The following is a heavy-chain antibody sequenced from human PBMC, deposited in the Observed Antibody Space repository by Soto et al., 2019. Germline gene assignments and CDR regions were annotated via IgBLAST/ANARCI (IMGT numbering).Heavy chain of an antibody. J-gene: IGHJ3*02. Sequence: QLQLQESGPGLVKPSETLSLTCTVSGGSIRSSSYYWGWIRQPPGKGLEWIGSIYYSGSTSYNLSLKSLVTIAVETSKKQFSQKLSSVTAADTAVYYCASQDSDYIVGSFEIWGQGKMVTVAA. D-gene: IGHD5-12*01. CDR2: IYYSGST. V-gene: IGHV4-39*01. CDR1: GGSIRSSSYY. CDR3: ASQDSDYIVGSFEI.